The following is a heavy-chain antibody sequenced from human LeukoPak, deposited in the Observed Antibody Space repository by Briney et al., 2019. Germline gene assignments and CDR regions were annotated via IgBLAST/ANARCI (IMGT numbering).Heavy chain of an antibody. D-gene: IGHD3-16*01. CDR1: GFTFRDVW. Sequence: GGSLRLSCTASGFTFRDVWMTWVRQAPGKGLEWVGRTQTITDGGTTDYAAFVRGRFTISRDDSKNTLYLQMNSLKTEDTAVYYCTSTLGYWGQGTLVTVSS. CDR3: TSTLGY. J-gene: IGHJ4*02. CDR2: TQTITDGGTT. V-gene: IGHV3-15*01.